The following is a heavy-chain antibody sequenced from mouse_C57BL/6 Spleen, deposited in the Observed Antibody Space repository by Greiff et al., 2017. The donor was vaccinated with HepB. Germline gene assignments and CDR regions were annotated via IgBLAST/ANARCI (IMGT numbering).Heavy chain of an antibody. D-gene: IGHD2-10*02. J-gene: IGHJ1*03. CDR3: ARKEVYGNGYFDV. CDR1: GYAFSSYW. V-gene: IGHV1-80*01. CDR2: IYPGDGDT. Sequence: QVQLQQSGAELVKPGASVKISCKASGYAFSSYWMNWVKQRPGKGLEWIGQIYPGDGDTNYNGKFKGKATLTADKSSSTAYMQLSSLTSEDSAVYFCARKEVYGNGYFDVWGTGTTVTVSS.